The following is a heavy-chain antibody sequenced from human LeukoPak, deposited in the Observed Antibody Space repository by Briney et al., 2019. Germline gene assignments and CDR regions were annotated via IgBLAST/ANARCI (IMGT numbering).Heavy chain of an antibody. J-gene: IGHJ6*03. D-gene: IGHD3-3*01. CDR2: IKSDGITT. CDR1: GFTFTNYW. V-gene: IGHV3-74*01. CDR3: ANFLEWMEGYYYYYMDV. Sequence: GGSLRLSCAASGFTFTNYWIHWVRQAPGKGLMWVSRIKSDGITTNYADSVKGRFTISRDNAKNTVYLQMNSLRAEDTAVYYCANFLEWMEGYYYYYMDVWGKGTTVTVSS.